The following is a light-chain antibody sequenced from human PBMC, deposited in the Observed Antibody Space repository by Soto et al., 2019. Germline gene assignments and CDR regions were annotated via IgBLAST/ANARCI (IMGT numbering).Light chain of an antibody. Sequence: QSVLTQPPSASGTPGQWVAISCSGSNSNIETNDIYWHQQVPGSAPKLLIYSNDQRPSGVPDRFSASMSGTSASLAISGLRYEDEAEYFCATWDDSLRGVVFGGGTKLTVL. CDR3: ATWDDSLRGVV. J-gene: IGLJ2*01. V-gene: IGLV1-47*02. CDR2: SND. CDR1: NSNIETND.